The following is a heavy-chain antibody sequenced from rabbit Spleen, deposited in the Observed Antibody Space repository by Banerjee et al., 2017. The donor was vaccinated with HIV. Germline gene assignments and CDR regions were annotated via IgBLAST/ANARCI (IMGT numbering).Heavy chain of an antibody. J-gene: IGHJ4*01. Sequence: QQQLVESGGGLVQPGGSLKLSCKASGFDFSRYGVSWVRQAPGKGLEWIGYIDPIFGSTYYASWAKGRFTISKTSSTTVTLQMTSLTAADTATYFCARDGAGSSYFNLWGPGTLVTVS. CDR3: ARDGAGSSYFNL. V-gene: IGHV1S45*01. CDR2: IDPIFGST. CDR1: GFDFSRYG. D-gene: IGHD8-1*01.